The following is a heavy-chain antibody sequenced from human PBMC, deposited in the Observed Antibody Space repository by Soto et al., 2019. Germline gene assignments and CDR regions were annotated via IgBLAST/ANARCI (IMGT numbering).Heavy chain of an antibody. CDR2: IYYSGST. D-gene: IGHD3-22*01. Sequence: PSETLSLTCTVSGGSINSGTYHWSWIRQHPGKGLEWIGYIYYSGSTFYNPSLKSRLTISVDTSKNQFSLRLSSVTAADTAVYYCASHPNYYDSSGVDYWGQGTLVTVSS. CDR3: ASHPNYYDSSGVDY. J-gene: IGHJ4*02. V-gene: IGHV4-31*03. CDR1: GGSINSGTYH.